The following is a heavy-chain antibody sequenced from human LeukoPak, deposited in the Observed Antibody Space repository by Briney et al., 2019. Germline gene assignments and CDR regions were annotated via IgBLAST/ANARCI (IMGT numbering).Heavy chain of an antibody. CDR1: GFTFSSYG. CDR2: ISYDGSNK. D-gene: IGHD3-10*01. V-gene: IGHV3-30*18. J-gene: IGHJ6*02. Sequence: GGSLRLSCAASGFTFSSYGMHWVRQAPGKGLEWVAVISYDGSNKYYADSVTGRFTISRDNSKNTLYLQMNSLRAEDTAVYYYAKDTVWFGEHYYYGMDVWGQGTTVTVSS. CDR3: AKDTVWFGEHYYYGMDV.